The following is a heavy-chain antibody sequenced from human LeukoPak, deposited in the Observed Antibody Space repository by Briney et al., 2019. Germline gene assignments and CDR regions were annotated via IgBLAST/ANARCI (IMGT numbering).Heavy chain of an antibody. Sequence: SETLSLTCAVYGGSFNGYDWSWIRQPPGKGLEWIGEINHSGSTNYNPSLKSRVTISVDTSKNQFALKLSSVTAADTAVYYCARLPDSSSYFDFWGQGTLITVSS. D-gene: IGHD6-6*01. V-gene: IGHV4-34*01. CDR1: GGSFNGYD. CDR3: ARLPDSSSYFDF. J-gene: IGHJ4*02. CDR2: INHSGST.